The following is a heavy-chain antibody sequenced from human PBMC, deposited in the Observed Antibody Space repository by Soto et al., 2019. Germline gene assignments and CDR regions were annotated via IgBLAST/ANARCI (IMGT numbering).Heavy chain of an antibody. Sequence: CQTSGGTPSKSAINWLQQPPGPGLEWMGGIIPVFGLVKYAQNFQGRVTITADESTNTASMELSNLRPEDTAAYYFAGGRIGVVVRRAPYGMDVSGTG. D-gene: IGHD2-15*01. CDR1: GGTPSKSA. CDR3: AGGRIGVVVRRAPYGMDV. CDR2: IIPVFGLV. V-gene: IGHV1-69*01. J-gene: IGHJ6*04.